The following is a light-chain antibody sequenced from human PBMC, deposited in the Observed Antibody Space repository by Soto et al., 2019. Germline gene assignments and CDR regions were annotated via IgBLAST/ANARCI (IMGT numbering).Light chain of an antibody. V-gene: IGKV3-15*01. CDR1: QSFSSD. CDR2: GAS. Sequence: EIVMTQSPATLSVSPGERATLSCRVSQSFSSDLAWYQQKPGQAPRLLIYGASTRATAIPARFSGSGSGTEFTLTISSLQSEDFAVYYCQQYNNWPRTFGQGTKV. CDR3: QQYNNWPRT. J-gene: IGKJ1*01.